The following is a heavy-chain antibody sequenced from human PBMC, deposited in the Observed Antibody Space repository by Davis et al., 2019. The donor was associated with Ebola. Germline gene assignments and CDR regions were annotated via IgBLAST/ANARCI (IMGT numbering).Heavy chain of an antibody. CDR2: IYYTGSI. V-gene: IGHV4-39*01. CDR3: ARHGARVAAVGRAFDI. J-gene: IGHJ3*02. CDR1: GDSISSTDYN. Sequence: GSLRLSCTLSGDSISSTDYNWGWIRQPPGKGLEWIGSIYYTGSIYTNPSLKSRVTISVDTSKNEFSLTLNSVTVADTAVYYCARHGARVAAVGRAFDIWGQGTRVTASS. D-gene: IGHD6-13*01.